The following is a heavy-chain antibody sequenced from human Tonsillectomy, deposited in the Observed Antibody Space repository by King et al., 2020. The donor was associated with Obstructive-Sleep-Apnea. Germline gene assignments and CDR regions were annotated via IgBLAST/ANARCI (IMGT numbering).Heavy chain of an antibody. CDR1: GFTISSYI. D-gene: IGHD1-1*01. CDR3: ARDDGRPV. J-gene: IGHJ4*02. V-gene: IGHV3-21*01. Sequence: DVQLVESGGGLVKPGVALRLFCAASGFTISSYIMNWVGQAPGKGLEWVSSISISSSYINYGDSVKGRLTIYRDNAKNSLYLQMNSLRAEETAVYYCARDDGRPVWGQGTLVTVSS. CDR2: ISISSSYI.